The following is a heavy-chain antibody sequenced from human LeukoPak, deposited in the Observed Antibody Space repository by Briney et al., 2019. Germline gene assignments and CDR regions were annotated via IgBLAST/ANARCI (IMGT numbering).Heavy chain of an antibody. CDR1: GFTFSNFG. CDR3: AKGPGLGAGKRYLDL. J-gene: IGHJ2*01. CDR2: ISFDGKIK. D-gene: IGHD6-13*01. V-gene: IGHV3-30*18. Sequence: GESLRLSCAASGFTFSNFGMHWVRQAPGKGLEWVAVISFDGKIKYYADSVKGRFTISRDNAKNSLSLQMNSLKPEDTALYYCAKGPGLGAGKRYLDLWGRGTLVIVSS.